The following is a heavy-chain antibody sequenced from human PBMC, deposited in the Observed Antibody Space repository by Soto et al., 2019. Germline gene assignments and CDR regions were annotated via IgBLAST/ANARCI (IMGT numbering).Heavy chain of an antibody. J-gene: IGHJ4*02. CDR3: AKGRENTTSAKSCFDN. Sequence: PGGSLRLSCAASGFSFSSYDMTWVRQAPGQGLEWVSSLSVTGGGPYYADSVRGRFTMSRDNSKNTLALEMSGLRADDSAVYYCAKGRENTTSAKSCFDNWGQGTLVTVSS. CDR1: GFSFSSYD. CDR2: LSVTGGGP. V-gene: IGHV3-23*01. D-gene: IGHD1-26*01.